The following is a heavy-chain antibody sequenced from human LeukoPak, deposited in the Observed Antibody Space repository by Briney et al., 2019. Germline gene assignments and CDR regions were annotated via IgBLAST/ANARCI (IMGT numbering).Heavy chain of an antibody. Sequence: SETLSLTCAVYGGSFSGYYWSWIRQPPGKGLEWIGEINHSGSTNYNPSLKSRVTISVDTSKNQFSLKLSSVTAADTAVYYCARGEKAGYSSSWYILPFDYWGQGTLVTVSS. CDR3: ARGEKAGYSSSWYILPFDY. CDR1: GGSFSGYY. J-gene: IGHJ4*02. CDR2: INHSGST. D-gene: IGHD6-13*01. V-gene: IGHV4-34*01.